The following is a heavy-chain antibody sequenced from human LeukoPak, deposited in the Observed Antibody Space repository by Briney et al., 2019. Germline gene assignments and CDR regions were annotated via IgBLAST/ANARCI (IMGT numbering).Heavy chain of an antibody. CDR2: ITGSGGST. CDR1: GFTFSTYF. J-gene: IGHJ4*02. Sequence: GGSLRLSCSASGFTFSTYFMHWVRQAPGKGLECVSAITGSGGSTYYADSVKGRFTISRDNSKNTLYLQMSRLRAEDTAVYYCVRDQRGGSSGYYDSWGQGPLVTVSS. D-gene: IGHD3-22*01. V-gene: IGHV3-64D*06. CDR3: VRDQRGGSSGYYDS.